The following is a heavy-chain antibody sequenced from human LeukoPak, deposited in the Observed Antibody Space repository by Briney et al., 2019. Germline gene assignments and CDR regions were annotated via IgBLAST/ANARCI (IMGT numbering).Heavy chain of an antibody. J-gene: IGHJ4*02. CDR3: ATERGYSGFFDY. V-gene: IGHV3-53*01. Sequence: GGSLRLSCAASGFAVSSNYVSWVRQAPGKGLEWVSVIYSGGITYYADSVKGRFTISRDDSKNTLSLQMNSLRAEDTAMYYCATERGYSGFFDYWGQGTLVTVSS. CDR1: GFAVSSNY. CDR2: IYSGGIT. D-gene: IGHD5-12*01.